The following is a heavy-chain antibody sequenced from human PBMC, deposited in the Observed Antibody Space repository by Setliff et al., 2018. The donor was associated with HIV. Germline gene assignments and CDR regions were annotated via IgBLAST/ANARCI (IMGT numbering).Heavy chain of an antibody. J-gene: IGHJ5*01. Sequence: PSETLSLTCTVSGDSITNYYWSWIRQPPGKGLEWIGYIYYSGGTNYNPSLKSRVTVSVDKSKDQLSLNLNSVTAADTAVYFCARVLSSGYAGPFDSWGQGTLVTVS. V-gene: IGHV4-59*01. CDR1: GDSITNYY. CDR2: IYYSGGT. CDR3: ARVLSSGYAGPFDS. D-gene: IGHD3-22*01.